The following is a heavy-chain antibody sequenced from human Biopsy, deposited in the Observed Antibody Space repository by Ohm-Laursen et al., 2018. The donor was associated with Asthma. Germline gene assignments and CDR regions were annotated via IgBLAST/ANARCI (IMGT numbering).Heavy chain of an antibody. D-gene: IGHD3-10*01. CDR1: GFSFDDYA. CDR2: ISWNSGTI. CDR3: ARDMGAGPNQPPSGSGSSHLYGMDV. V-gene: IGHV3-9*01. Sequence: SLRLSCAASGFSFDDYAMFWVRQAPGKGLEWVSGISWNSGTISYADSVKGRFTISRDNAKNSLYLQMNSLGPEDTAVYYCARDMGAGPNQPPSGSGSSHLYGMDVWGQGTTVTVSS. J-gene: IGHJ6*02.